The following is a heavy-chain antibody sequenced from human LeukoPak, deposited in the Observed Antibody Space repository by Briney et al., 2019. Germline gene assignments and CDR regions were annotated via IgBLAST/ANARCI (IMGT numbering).Heavy chain of an antibody. CDR1: GFTFRHYV. V-gene: IGHV3-30-3*01. D-gene: IGHD3-10*01. CDR3: AREGYHGSGSPPSLYFDY. CDR2: TSSDLNVK. Sequence: GGSLRLSCAASGFTFRHYVIHWVRQAPGKGLEWVAVTSSDLNVKLYADSVKGRFTISRDNSRSTLYLQMNSLRPEDTAIYYCAREGYHGSGSPPSLYFDYWGQGTLVTVSS. J-gene: IGHJ4*02.